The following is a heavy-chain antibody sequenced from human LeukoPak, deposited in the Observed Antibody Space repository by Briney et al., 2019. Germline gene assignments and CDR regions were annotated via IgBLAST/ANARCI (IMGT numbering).Heavy chain of an antibody. J-gene: IGHJ4*02. D-gene: IGHD3-9*01. CDR3: ANLFIRGSFWSGLFDY. Sequence: GGSLRLSCAASGFTFSSYGMHWVRQAPGKGLEWVAFIRYDGSNKYYADSVKGRFTISRDNSKNTLYLQMNSLRAEDTAVCYCANLFIRGSFWSGLFDYWGQGTLVTVSS. V-gene: IGHV3-30*02. CDR2: IRYDGSNK. CDR1: GFTFSSYG.